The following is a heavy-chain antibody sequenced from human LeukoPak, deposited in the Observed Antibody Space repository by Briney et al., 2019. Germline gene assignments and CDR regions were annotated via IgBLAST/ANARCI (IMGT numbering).Heavy chain of an antibody. J-gene: IGHJ4*02. Sequence: SETLSLTCAVYGGSFSGYYWSWIRQPPGKGLEWIGEINHSGSTNYNPSLKSRVTISVDTSKNQFSLKLSPVTAADTAVYYCARGRQLGYFDYWGQGTLVTVSS. V-gene: IGHV4-34*01. CDR1: GGSFSGYY. CDR3: ARGRQLGYFDY. D-gene: IGHD1-1*01. CDR2: INHSGST.